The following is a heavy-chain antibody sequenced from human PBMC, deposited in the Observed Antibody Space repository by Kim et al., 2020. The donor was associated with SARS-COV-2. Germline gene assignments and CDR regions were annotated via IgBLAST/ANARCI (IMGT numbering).Heavy chain of an antibody. V-gene: IGHV4-31*03. CDR2: IYYSGST. Sequence: SETLSLTCTVSGGSISSGGYYWSWIRQHPGKGLEWIGYIYYSGSTYYNPSLKSRVTISVDTSKNQFSLKLSSVTAADTAVYYCASARDTAMVNWFDPWGQGTLVTVSS. J-gene: IGHJ5*02. D-gene: IGHD5-18*01. CDR1: GGSISSGGYY. CDR3: ASARDTAMVNWFDP.